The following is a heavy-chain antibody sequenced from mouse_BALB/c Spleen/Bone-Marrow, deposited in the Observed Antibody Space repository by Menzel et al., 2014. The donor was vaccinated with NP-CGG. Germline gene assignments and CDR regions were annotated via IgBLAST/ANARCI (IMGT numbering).Heavy chain of an antibody. Sequence: VQLQQSGAELMKPGASVKISCKATGYTFSSYWIEWVKQRPGHGLEWIGEILPGSGSSNYNERFEGKATITADTSSNTAYMQLSSLTSEDSAVYYCTRWGWSFDYWGQGTTLTVSS. J-gene: IGHJ2*01. D-gene: IGHD2-3*01. CDR3: TRWGWSFDY. CDR2: ILPGSGSS. CDR1: GYTFSSYW. V-gene: IGHV1-9*01.